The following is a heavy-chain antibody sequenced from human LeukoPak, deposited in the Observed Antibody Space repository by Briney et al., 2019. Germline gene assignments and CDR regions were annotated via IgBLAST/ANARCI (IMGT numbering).Heavy chain of an antibody. CDR1: GYTFSSYG. Sequence: ASVKVSCKASGYTFSSYGITWVREAPGQGLEWMGRIIPILGIANYAQKFQGRVTITADKSTSTAYMELSSLRSEDTAVYYCARDDRVRGVIFDYWGQGTLVTVSS. D-gene: IGHD3-10*01. V-gene: IGHV1-69*04. J-gene: IGHJ4*02. CDR2: IIPILGIA. CDR3: ARDDRVRGVIFDY.